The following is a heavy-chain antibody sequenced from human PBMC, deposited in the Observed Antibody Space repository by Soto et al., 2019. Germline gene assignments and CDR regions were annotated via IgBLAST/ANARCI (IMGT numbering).Heavy chain of an antibody. J-gene: IGHJ3*02. CDR3: AREEATFPSDAFDI. CDR2: ISAYNGNT. CDR1: GYTFTSYG. V-gene: IGHV1-18*01. Sequence: ASVKVSCKASGYTFTSYGISWVRQAPGQGLEWMGWISAYNGNTNYAQKLQGRVTMTTDTSTSTAYMELRSLRSDDTAVYYCAREEATFPSDAFDIWGQGTMVTVSS.